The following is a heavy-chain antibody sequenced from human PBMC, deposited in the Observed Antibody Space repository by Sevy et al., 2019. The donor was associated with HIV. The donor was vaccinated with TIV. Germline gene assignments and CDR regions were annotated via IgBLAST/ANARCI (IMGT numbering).Heavy chain of an antibody. V-gene: IGHV1-18*01. J-gene: IGHJ4*02. CDR1: GYTFRSYG. Sequence: ASVKVSCRASGYTFRSYGISWVRQAPGQGLEWMGWISPYTGDTDFAQKVQGRVSMTSDTSPSKAYMELGSLRSDDTAVYYCARDKHQGVVVIPGAMWGGVDYWGQGTLVTVSS. CDR2: ISPYTGDT. CDR3: ARDKHQGVVVIPGAMWGGVDY. D-gene: IGHD2-2*01.